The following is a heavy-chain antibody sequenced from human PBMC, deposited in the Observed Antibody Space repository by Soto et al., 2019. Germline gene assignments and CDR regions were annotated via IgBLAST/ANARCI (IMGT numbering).Heavy chain of an antibody. CDR2: IIPIFGTA. J-gene: IGHJ4*02. CDR1: GGTFSSYA. Sequence: ASVKVSCKASGGTFSSYAISWVRQAPGQGLEWMGGIIPIFGTANYAQKFQGRVTITADESTSTAYMELSSLRSEDTAVYYCARVVWYSYGPTDYYFDHWGQGTLVTVSS. D-gene: IGHD5-18*01. CDR3: ARVVWYSYGPTDYYFDH. V-gene: IGHV1-69*13.